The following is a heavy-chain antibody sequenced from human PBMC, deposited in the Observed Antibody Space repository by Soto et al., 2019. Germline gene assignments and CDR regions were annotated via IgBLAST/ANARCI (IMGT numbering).Heavy chain of an antibody. J-gene: IGHJ4*02. Sequence: KPSETLSLTCTVSGGSIRDYFWTWIRQPPGKGLEWIGYIYYSGRTNCNPSLKSRVSISVDTSKNHFSLQLRSVTAADTAVYYCARVGGDDFGDSGGFDYWGQGTLVTVSS. CDR2: IYYSGRT. V-gene: IGHV4-59*01. CDR3: ARVGGDDFGDSGGFDY. D-gene: IGHD4-17*01. CDR1: GGSIRDYF.